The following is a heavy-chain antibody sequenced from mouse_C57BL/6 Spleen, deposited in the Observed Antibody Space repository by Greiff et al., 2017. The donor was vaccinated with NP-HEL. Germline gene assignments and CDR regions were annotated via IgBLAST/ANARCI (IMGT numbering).Heavy chain of an antibody. V-gene: IGHV2-5*01. Sequence: VKLVESGPGLVQPSQSLSITCTVSGFSLTSYGVHWVRQSPGKGLEWLGVIWRGGSTDYNAAFMSRLSITKDNSKSQVFFKMNSLQADDTAIYYCATHYYGSGAMDYWGQGTSVTVSS. D-gene: IGHD1-1*01. J-gene: IGHJ4*01. CDR3: ATHYYGSGAMDY. CDR1: GFSLTSYG. CDR2: IWRGGST.